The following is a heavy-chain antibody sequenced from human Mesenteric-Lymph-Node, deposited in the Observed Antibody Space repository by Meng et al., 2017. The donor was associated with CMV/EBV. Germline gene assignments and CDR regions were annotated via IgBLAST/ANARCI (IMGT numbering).Heavy chain of an antibody. J-gene: IGHJ4*02. Sequence: GESLKISCAASGFTFSSYGMHWVRQAPGKGLEWVAVIWYDGSNKYYADSVKGRFTISRDNSKNTLYLQMNSLRAEDTAVYYCARDGAKYYDFWSGYYPLYYFDYWGQGTLVTVSS. CDR1: GFTFSSYG. CDR3: ARDGAKYYDFWSGYYPLYYFDY. V-gene: IGHV3-33*01. D-gene: IGHD3-3*01. CDR2: IWYDGSNK.